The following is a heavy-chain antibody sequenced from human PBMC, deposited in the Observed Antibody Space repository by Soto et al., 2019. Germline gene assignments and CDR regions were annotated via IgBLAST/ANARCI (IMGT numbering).Heavy chain of an antibody. Sequence: ASVKVSCKASGGTFSSYAISWVRQAPGQGLEWMGGIIPIFGTANYAQKFQGRVTITADESTSTAYMELSSLRSEDTAVYYCARTELSLIYFDYWGQGTLVTVYS. CDR3: ARTELSLIYFDY. CDR1: GGTFSSYA. V-gene: IGHV1-69*13. J-gene: IGHJ4*02. CDR2: IIPIFGTA. D-gene: IGHD3-16*02.